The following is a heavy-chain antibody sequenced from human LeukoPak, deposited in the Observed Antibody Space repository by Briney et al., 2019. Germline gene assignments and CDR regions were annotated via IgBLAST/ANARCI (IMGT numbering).Heavy chain of an antibody. V-gene: IGHV4-4*07. D-gene: IGHD4-11*01. Sequence: PSETLSLTCTVSGGSISSYYWSWIRQPAGKGLEWIGRIYTSGSTNYNPYLKSRVTMSVDTSKNQFSLKLSSVTAADTAVYYCARSDNDYSSSYYFDYWGQGTLVTVSS. CDR1: GGSISSYY. CDR2: IYTSGST. J-gene: IGHJ4*02. CDR3: ARSDNDYSSSYYFDY.